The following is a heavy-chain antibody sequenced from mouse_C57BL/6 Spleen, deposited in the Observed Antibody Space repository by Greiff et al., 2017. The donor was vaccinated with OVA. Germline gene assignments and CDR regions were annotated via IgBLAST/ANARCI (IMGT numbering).Heavy chain of an antibody. CDR2: INPNNGGT. Sequence: EVQLVESGPELVKPGASVKIPCKASGYTFTDYNMDWVKQSHGKSLEWIGDINPNNGGTIYNQKFKGKATLTVDKSSSTAYMELRSLTSEDTAVYYCARSDGYSWYFDVWGTGTTVTVSS. V-gene: IGHV1-18*01. CDR3: ARSDGYSWYFDV. J-gene: IGHJ1*03. D-gene: IGHD2-3*01. CDR1: GYTFTDYN.